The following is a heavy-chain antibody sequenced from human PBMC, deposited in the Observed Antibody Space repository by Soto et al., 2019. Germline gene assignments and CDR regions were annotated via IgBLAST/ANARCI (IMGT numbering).Heavy chain of an antibody. D-gene: IGHD3-10*01. CDR1: GVTFSRYA. CDR3: ARDQGSRWYYYYGMDV. CDR2: ISYDGSNK. V-gene: IGHV3-30-3*01. J-gene: IGHJ6*01. Sequence: AGGSLRLSCAASGVTFSRYAMHWARQAPGKGLEWVAVISYDGSNKYYVDSVKGRFTISRDNSKNTLYLQMNSLRAEDTAVYYCARDQGSRWYYYYGMDVWGRGTTVTVSS.